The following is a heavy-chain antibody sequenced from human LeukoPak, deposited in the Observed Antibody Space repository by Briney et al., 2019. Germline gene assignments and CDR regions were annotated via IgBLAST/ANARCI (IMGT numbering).Heavy chain of an antibody. J-gene: IGHJ4*02. CDR1: GGTFSRYA. CDR2: IIPIFGTA. D-gene: IGHD1-26*01. V-gene: IGHV1-69*01. CDR3: ASRIVGATTFDY. Sequence: SVKVSFKASGGTFSRYAISWVRQAPGQGLEWMGGIIPIFGTANYAQKFQGRVTITADESTSTAYMELSSLRSEDTAVYYCASRIVGATTFDYWGQGTLVTVSS.